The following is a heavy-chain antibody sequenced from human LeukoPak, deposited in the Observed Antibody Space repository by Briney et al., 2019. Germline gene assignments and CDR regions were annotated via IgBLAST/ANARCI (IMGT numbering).Heavy chain of an antibody. CDR2: ISAYNGNT. J-gene: IGHJ4*02. V-gene: IGHV1-18*01. CDR3: ASLGSDDY. CDR1: GYTFTSYG. Sequence: ASVKVSCKASGYTFTSYGISWVRQAPGQGLEWMGWISAYNGNTNYAQKFQGRVTMTRDTSISTAYMELSRLRSDDTAVYYCASLGSDDYWGQGTLVTVSS.